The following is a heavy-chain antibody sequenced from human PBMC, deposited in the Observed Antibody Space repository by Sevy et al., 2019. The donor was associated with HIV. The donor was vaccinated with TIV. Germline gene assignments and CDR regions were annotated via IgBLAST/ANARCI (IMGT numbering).Heavy chain of an antibody. V-gene: IGHV3-7*01. Sequence: GGSLRLSCAASGFTFSSYWMSWVRQAPGKGLEWVANIKQDGSEKYYVDSVKGRFTISRDNAKNSLYLQMNSLRAEVTAVYYCARGPSGYYFDYWGQGTLVTVSS. D-gene: IGHD3-9*01. J-gene: IGHJ4*02. CDR3: ARGPSGYYFDY. CDR1: GFTFSSYW. CDR2: IKQDGSEK.